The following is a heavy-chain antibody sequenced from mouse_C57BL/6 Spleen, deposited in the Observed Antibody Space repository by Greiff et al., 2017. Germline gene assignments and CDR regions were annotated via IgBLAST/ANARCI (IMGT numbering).Heavy chain of an antibody. CDR1: GYTFTDYE. J-gene: IGHJ1*03. V-gene: IGHV1-15*01. CDR3: TRDDV. Sequence: VNVVESGAELVRPGASVTLSCKASGYTFTDYEMHWVKQTPVHGLEWIGAIDPETGGTAYNQKFKGKAILTADKSSSTAYMELRSLTSEDSAVYYCTRDDVWGTGTTVTVSS. CDR2: IDPETGGT.